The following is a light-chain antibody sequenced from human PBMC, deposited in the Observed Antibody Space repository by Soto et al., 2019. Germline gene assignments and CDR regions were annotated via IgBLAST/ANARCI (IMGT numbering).Light chain of an antibody. Sequence: SYELTQPPSVSVSPGQTASITCSGDKLGDKYACWYQQKPGQSPVLVIYQDSKRPSGIPERFSGSNSGNTATLTISGTQAMDEADYYCQAWDSSTHVVFGGGTKLPVL. CDR1: KLGDKY. CDR3: QAWDSSTHVV. V-gene: IGLV3-1*01. CDR2: QDS. J-gene: IGLJ2*01.